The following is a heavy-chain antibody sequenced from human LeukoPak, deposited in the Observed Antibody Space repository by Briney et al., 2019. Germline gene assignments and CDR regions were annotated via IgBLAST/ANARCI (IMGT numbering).Heavy chain of an antibody. Sequence: ASVKVSCKASGYTFTTYDINWVRQATGQGLEWMGWMNPNSGNTGYAQKFQGRVSMTRNTSISTAYMELSSLRSEDTAVYYCARARGNSSGWYYYGMDVWGQGTMVTVSS. V-gene: IGHV1-8*01. CDR1: GYTFTTYD. CDR3: ARARGNSSGWYYYGMDV. D-gene: IGHD6-19*01. J-gene: IGHJ6*02. CDR2: MNPNSGNT.